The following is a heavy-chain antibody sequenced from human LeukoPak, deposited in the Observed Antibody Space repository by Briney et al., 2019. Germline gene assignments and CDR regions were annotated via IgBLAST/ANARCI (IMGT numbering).Heavy chain of an antibody. CDR2: INHSGST. Sequence: SETLSLTCAVYGGSFSGYYWSWIRQPPGKGLEWIGEINHSGSTNYNPSLKSRVTMSVDTSKNQFSLKLSSVTAADTAVYYCARVGFGERQPFDYWGQGTLVTVSS. CDR1: GGSFSGYY. J-gene: IGHJ4*02. CDR3: ARVGFGERQPFDY. D-gene: IGHD3-10*01. V-gene: IGHV4-34*01.